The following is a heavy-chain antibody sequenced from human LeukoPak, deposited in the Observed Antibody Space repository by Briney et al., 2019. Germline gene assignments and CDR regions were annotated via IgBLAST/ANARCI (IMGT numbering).Heavy chain of an antibody. CDR2: IYYSGST. J-gene: IGHJ4*02. CDR3: ARGQQESFDY. V-gene: IGHV4-61*01. CDR1: GGSISSSSYY. Sequence: PSETLSLTCTVSGGSISSSSYYWSWIRQPPGKGLEWIGYIYYSGSTNYNPSLKSRVTISVDTSKNQFSLKLSSVTAADTAVYYCARGQQESFDYWGQGTLVTVSS. D-gene: IGHD6-13*01.